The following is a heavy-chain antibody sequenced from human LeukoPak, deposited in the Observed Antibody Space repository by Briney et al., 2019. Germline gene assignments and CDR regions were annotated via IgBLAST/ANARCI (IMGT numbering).Heavy chain of an antibody. J-gene: IGHJ4*02. Sequence: PGGSLRLSCAASGFTFSSYGMHWVRQAPGKGLEWVAVISYDGSNKYYADSVKGRFTISRDNSKNTLYLQMQSLRAEDTAVYFCSNLGYSYGGGRGPYFDYWGQGTLVTVSS. V-gene: IGHV3-30*18. CDR1: GFTFSSYG. D-gene: IGHD5-18*01. CDR2: ISYDGSNK. CDR3: SNLGYSYGGGRGPYFDY.